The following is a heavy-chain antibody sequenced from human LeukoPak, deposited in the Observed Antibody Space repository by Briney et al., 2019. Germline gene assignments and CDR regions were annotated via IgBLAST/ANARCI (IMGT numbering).Heavy chain of an antibody. Sequence: SETLSLTCTVSGGSICSYYWSWIRQPPGKGLEWIGYIYYSGSTNYNPSLKSRVTISVDTSKNQFSLKLSSVTAADTAVYYCARLGYGNWFDPWGQGTLVTVSS. CDR2: IYYSGST. J-gene: IGHJ5*02. CDR3: ARLGYGNWFDP. V-gene: IGHV4-59*08. D-gene: IGHD6-13*01. CDR1: GGSICSYY.